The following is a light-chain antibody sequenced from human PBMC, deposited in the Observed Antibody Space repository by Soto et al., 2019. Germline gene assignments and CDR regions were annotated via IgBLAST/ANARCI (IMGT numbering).Light chain of an antibody. CDR3: QQRNVWPPVP. CDR2: GAF. Sequence: EIVLTQSQATLSLSPGERATLSCRASPSVTNFLAWYQQKPGQAPRLLIYGAFNRATGIPATFSGSGSGTDFTLTISILEPEDSAVYYCQQRNVWPPVPFGQGTRLEIK. CDR1: PSVTNF. J-gene: IGKJ5*01. V-gene: IGKV3-11*01.